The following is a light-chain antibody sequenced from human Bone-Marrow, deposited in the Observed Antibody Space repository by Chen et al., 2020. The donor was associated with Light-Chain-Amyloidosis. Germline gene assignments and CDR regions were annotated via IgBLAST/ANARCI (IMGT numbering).Light chain of an antibody. Sequence: DIVMTQSPLSLPVSPGEPASISCRSSQSLLHSNGYNYLDWYLQKPGQSPQLLIYLGSNRASGVPNRFSGSGSDTDFTRTISRVEAEDVGVYYCMQALQTPCAFGQGTKVEIK. V-gene: IGKV2-28*01. CDR1: QSLLHSNGYNY. CDR3: MQALQTPCA. CDR2: LGS. J-gene: IGKJ1*01.